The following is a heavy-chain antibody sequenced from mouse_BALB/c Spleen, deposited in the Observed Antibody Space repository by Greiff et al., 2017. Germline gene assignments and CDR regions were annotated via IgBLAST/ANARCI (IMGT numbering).Heavy chain of an antibody. CDR3: ARDREGLYYYGSSNAMDY. V-gene: IGHV2-9*02. CDR1: GFSLTSYG. J-gene: IGHJ4*01. Sequence: QVQLKESGPGLVAPSQSLSITCTVSGFSLTSYGVHWVRQPPGKGLEWLGVIWAGGSTNYNSALMSRLSISKDNSKSQVFLKMNSLQTDDTAMYYCARDREGLYYYGSSNAMDYWGQGTSVTVSS. D-gene: IGHD1-1*01. CDR2: IWAGGST.